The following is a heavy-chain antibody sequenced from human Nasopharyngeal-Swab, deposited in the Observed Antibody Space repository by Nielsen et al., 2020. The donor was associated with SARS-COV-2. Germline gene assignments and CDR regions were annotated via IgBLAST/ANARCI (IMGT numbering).Heavy chain of an antibody. V-gene: IGHV3-30*18. D-gene: IGHD1-26*01. CDR2: ISYDGSNK. CDR3: AKDRVGSYYYGMDV. Sequence: GESLKISCAASGFTFSSSGMHWVRQAPGKGLEWVAVISYDGSNKYYADSVKGRFTISRDNSKNTMYLQMNSLRAEDTAMYYCAKDRVGSYYYGMDVWGQGTTVTVSS. J-gene: IGHJ6*02. CDR1: GFTFSSSG.